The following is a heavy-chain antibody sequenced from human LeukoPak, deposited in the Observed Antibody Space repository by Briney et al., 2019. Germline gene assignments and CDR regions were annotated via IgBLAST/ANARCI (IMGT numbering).Heavy chain of an antibody. J-gene: IGHJ5*02. CDR1: VYPFPKWE. CDR2: VHPDNGNT. CDR3: ATGPRNDP. Sequence: GASVKVSCKTSVYPFPKWEINGLRQAAGQGLEWLGWVHPDNGNTYYAQRFRGRVTMSRDTSTTTAYMELSGLRSNDTAVYFCATGPRNDPWGQGTLVTVSS. V-gene: IGHV1-8*01. D-gene: IGHD1-14*01.